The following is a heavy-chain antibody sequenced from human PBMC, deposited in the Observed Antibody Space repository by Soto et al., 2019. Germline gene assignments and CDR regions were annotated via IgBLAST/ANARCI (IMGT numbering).Heavy chain of an antibody. J-gene: IGHJ6*04. D-gene: IGHD3-3*01. Sequence: WASVKVSCKASGYTFTSYAMHWVRQAPGQRLEWMGWINAGNGNTKYSQKFQGRVSMTTDTSTSTAYMDLRSLRSDDTAVYYCERDQGITILGVYSMYYSGMEVGGKGPRVTVPS. CDR3: ERDQGITILGVYSMYYSGMEV. V-gene: IGHV1-3*01. CDR1: GYTFTSYA. CDR2: INAGNGNT.